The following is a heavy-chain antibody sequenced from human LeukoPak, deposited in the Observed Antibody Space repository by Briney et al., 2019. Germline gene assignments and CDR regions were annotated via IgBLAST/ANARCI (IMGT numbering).Heavy chain of an antibody. CDR3: ARVSSGSHFDY. D-gene: IGHD1-26*01. CDR2: INPNSGGT. V-gene: IGHV1-2*06. CDR1: GYTFTGYY. Sequence: PGASVKVSCKASGYTFTGYYMHWVRRAPGQGLEWMGRINPNSGGTNYAQKFQGRVTMTRDMSISTAYMELSRLRSDDTAVYYCARVSSGSHFDYWGQGTLVTVSS. J-gene: IGHJ4*02.